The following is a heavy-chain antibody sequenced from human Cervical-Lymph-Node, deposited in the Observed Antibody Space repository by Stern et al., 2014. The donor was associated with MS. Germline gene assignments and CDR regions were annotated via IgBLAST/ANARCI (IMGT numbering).Heavy chain of an antibody. CDR1: GGSISSDSYH. CDR2: IYSSGST. CDR3: ARVVGSAWENAFDI. D-gene: IGHD1-26*01. Sequence: QLQESGPGLVKPSQTLSLTCRVSGGSISSDSYHWSWIRQPAGKGLELIGCIYSSGSTKYNPSRRSRVTIAVDTSKNQFSLNLRSVTTADTAVYYCARVVGSAWENAFDIWGRGTMVTVSS. J-gene: IGHJ3*02. V-gene: IGHV4-61*02.